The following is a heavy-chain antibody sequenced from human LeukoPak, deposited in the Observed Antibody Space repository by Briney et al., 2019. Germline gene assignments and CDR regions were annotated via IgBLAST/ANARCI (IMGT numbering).Heavy chain of an antibody. J-gene: IGHJ4*02. Sequence: TSETLSLTCAVYGGSFSGYYWSWIRQPPGKGLEWIGEINHSGSTNYNPSLKSRVTISVDTSKNQFSLKLSSVTAADTAVYYCARELYDSSGYYDYWGQGTLVTVSS. CDR2: INHSGST. CDR1: GGSFSGYY. D-gene: IGHD3-22*01. V-gene: IGHV4-34*01. CDR3: ARELYDSSGYYDY.